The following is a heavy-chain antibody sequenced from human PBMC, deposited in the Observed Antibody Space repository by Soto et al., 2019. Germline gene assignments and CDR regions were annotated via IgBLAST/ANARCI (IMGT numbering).Heavy chain of an antibody. CDR1: GGSMSNYY. J-gene: IGHJ4*02. D-gene: IGHD6-13*01. CDR3: ARQTTYSRSWSDY. Sequence: SETLSLTCTVSGGSMSNYYWTWIRQPAGKGLEYIGRIYTSGSTNYNPSLKSRVTMSVDTSKNQFSLKLSSVTAADTALYYCARQTTYSRSWSDYWGQGTLVTVSS. V-gene: IGHV4-4*07. CDR2: IYTSGST.